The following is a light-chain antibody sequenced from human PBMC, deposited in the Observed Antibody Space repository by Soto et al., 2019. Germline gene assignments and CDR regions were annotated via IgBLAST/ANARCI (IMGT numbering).Light chain of an antibody. V-gene: IGKV3-20*01. CDR3: QQYGSPPPYT. CDR1: QSVTSNK. CDR2: AAS. J-gene: IGKJ2*01. Sequence: ENVLTQAPVTLSLSPGERATLSCRASQSVTSNKVACFQQKPGQAPRLLIRAASSRATGIPDSFSGSGSATDFTLTTSRLEPEDFAVYYCQQYGSPPPYTFGQGTKLEIK.